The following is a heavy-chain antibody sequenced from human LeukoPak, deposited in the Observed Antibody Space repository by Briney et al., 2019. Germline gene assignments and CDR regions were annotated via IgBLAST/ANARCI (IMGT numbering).Heavy chain of an antibody. J-gene: IGHJ4*02. V-gene: IGHV3-33*06. D-gene: IGHD1-26*01. CDR2: IWYDGSNK. CDR1: GFTFGSYG. Sequence: GGSLRLSXAASGFTFGSYGMHWVRQSPGKGLEWLAVIWYDGSNKYYADSVKGRFTISRDNSKNTLYLQMNSLRAEDTAVYYCAKNPERIVGATTSDYWGQGTLVTVSS. CDR3: AKNPERIVGATTSDY.